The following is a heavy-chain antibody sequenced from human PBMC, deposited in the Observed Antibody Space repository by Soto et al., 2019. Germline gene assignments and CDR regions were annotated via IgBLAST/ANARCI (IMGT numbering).Heavy chain of an antibody. V-gene: IGHV4-39*01. J-gene: IGHJ5*02. D-gene: IGHD4-17*01. CDR2: IYYSGST. CDR1: GGSISSSSYY. Sequence: PSETLSLTXTVSGGSISSSSYYWGWIRQPPGKGLEWIGSIYYSGSTYYNPSLKSRVTISVDTSKNQFSLKLSSVTAADTAVYYCARHGVDYGFDNWFDPWGQGTLVTVSS. CDR3: ARHGVDYGFDNWFDP.